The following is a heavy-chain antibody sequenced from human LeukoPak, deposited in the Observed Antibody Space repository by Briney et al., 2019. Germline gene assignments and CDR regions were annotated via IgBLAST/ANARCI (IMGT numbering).Heavy chain of an antibody. CDR3: ARDGDFGYAFDI. CDR2: IYYSGST. Sequence: PSETLSLTCTVSGGSISSYYWSWIRQPPGKGLEWIGYIYYSGSTNYSPSLKSRVTISVDTSKNQFSLKLSSVTAADTAVYYCARDGDFGYAFDIWGQGTIVTVSS. CDR1: GGSISSYY. J-gene: IGHJ3*02. D-gene: IGHD2-21*02. V-gene: IGHV4-59*01.